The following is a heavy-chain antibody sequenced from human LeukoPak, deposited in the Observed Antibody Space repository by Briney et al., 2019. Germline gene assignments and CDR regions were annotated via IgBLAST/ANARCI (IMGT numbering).Heavy chain of an antibody. CDR3: AREIVSSTCFDY. D-gene: IGHD2-2*01. J-gene: IGHJ4*02. V-gene: IGHV3-21*06. CDR1: GFAFSRYS. CDR2: ISSSRGYI. Sequence: GGSLRLSCAASGFAFSRYSMDWVRQAPGKGLERVSSISSSRGYIYYADSVKGRFTISRDNAKNSLYLQMNSLRAEDTAVYYCAREIVSSTCFDYWGQGALVTVSS.